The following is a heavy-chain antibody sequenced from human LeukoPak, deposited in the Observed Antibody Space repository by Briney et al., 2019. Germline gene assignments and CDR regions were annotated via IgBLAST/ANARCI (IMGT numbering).Heavy chain of an antibody. Sequence: SETLSLTCTVSGGSISSYYWSWIRQPAGKGLEWIGRIYTSGSTNYNPSLKSRVTMSVDTSKNQFSLKLSSVTAADTAVYYCASSSSSWANDAFDIWGHGTMVTVSS. D-gene: IGHD6-13*01. CDR1: GGSISSYY. V-gene: IGHV4-4*07. CDR2: IYTSGST. J-gene: IGHJ3*02. CDR3: ASSSSSWANDAFDI.